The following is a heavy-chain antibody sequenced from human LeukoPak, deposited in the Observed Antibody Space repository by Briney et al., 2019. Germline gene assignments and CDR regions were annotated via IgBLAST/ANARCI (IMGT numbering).Heavy chain of an antibody. CDR2: IKQDGSEK. CDR1: GFTFSSYW. V-gene: IGHV3-7*01. CDR3: ARERGCTSCYFPADY. J-gene: IGHJ4*02. Sequence: PGGSLRLSCAASGFTFSSYWMSWVRQAPGKGLEWVANIKQDGSEKYYVDSVKGRFTISRDNAKNSLYLQMNSLRAEDTAVYYCARERGCTSCYFPADYWGQGTLVTVSS. D-gene: IGHD2-2*01.